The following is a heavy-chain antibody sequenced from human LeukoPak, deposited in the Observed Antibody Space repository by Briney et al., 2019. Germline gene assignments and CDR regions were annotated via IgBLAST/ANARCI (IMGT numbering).Heavy chain of an antibody. CDR3: ASHSSGWYYFDY. J-gene: IGHJ4*02. CDR2: IYYSGST. D-gene: IGHD6-19*01. Sequence: PSETLSLTRTVSGGSISSSSYYWGWIRQPPGKGLEWIGSIYYSGSTYYNPSLKSRVTISVDTSRNQFSLKLSSVTAADTAVYYCASHSSGWYYFDYWGQGTLVTVSS. CDR1: GGSISSSSYY. V-gene: IGHV4-39*01.